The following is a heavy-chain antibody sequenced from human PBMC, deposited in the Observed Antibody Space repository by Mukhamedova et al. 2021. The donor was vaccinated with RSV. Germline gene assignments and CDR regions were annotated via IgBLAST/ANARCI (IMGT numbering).Heavy chain of an antibody. V-gene: IGHV3-30*18. J-gene: IGHJ4*01. CDR3: AKDRGIGDDYFEN. Sequence: VRQAPGKGLEWVALIYYDGNNKDYADSVKGRFTISRDNSNNTVYLEMNSLRHEDTAVYFCAKDRGIGDDYFENWGLGTLVTVSS. D-gene: IGHD5-24*01. CDR2: IYYDGNNK.